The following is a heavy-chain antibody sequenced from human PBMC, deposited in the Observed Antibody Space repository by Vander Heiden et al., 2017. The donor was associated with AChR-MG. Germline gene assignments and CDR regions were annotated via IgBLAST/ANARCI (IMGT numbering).Heavy chain of an antibody. J-gene: IGHJ6*02. D-gene: IGHD3-3*02. Sequence: QVQLVQSGAEVKKPGASVTVSCKASGSTFTSYGINWVRQATGQVLELMGWMKPNSGNTGHAQKFQGRVTMIRNTSISTAYMELSSVSSEYTAVYDCARGVSTKAPADYYNGMDVWGQGTTVTVSS. CDR1: GSTFTSYG. CDR3: ARGVSTKAPADYYNGMDV. CDR2: MKPNSGNT. V-gene: IGHV1-8*01.